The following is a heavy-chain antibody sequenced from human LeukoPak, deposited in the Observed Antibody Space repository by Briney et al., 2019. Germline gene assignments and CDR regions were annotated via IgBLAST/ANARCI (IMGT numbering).Heavy chain of an antibody. CDR3: ARDHRPEIQYYYMDV. Sequence: GGSLRLSCAASGFSLSNYGMHWVRQAPGKGLEWVAAILYDGYTKHYADSVKGRFTISRDISKNTLYMQMNSLTAEDTAVYYCARDHRPEIQYYYMDVWGKGSTVAVSS. V-gene: IGHV3-33*01. CDR2: ILYDGYTK. J-gene: IGHJ6*03. D-gene: IGHD1-14*01. CDR1: GFSLSNYG.